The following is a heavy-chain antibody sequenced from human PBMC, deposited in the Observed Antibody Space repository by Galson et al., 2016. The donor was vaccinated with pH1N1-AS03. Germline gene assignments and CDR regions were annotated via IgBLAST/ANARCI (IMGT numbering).Heavy chain of an antibody. CDR3: ARATAVGPPYFDY. J-gene: IGHJ4*02. CDR2: IYSIGGT. D-gene: IGHD6-13*01. V-gene: IGHV4-59*01. CDR1: SGSISSYS. Sequence: ETLSLTCTVSSGSISSYSWNWIRQPPGKGLEWIGSIYSIGGTNYHPSLESRITISVETSKNQFSLKLRSVTAADTAVYYCARATAVGPPYFDYWGQGTVATVSS.